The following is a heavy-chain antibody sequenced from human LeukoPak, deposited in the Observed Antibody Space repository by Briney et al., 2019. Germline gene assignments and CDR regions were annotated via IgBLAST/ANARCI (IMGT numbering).Heavy chain of an antibody. J-gene: IGHJ6*03. CDR3: AKEGDQFRGYLDA. CDR2: IWHDGSVE. V-gene: IGHV3-33*06. D-gene: IGHD3-16*01. Sequence: PGGSLRLSCTASGFMFSRLGMQWVRQAPGEGLEWVAMIWHDGSVEEYADSVKGRFTISRDNSQNTLYLQMNSLRDGDTAVYYCAKEGDQFRGYLDAWGKGTTVTVSS. CDR1: GFMFSRLG.